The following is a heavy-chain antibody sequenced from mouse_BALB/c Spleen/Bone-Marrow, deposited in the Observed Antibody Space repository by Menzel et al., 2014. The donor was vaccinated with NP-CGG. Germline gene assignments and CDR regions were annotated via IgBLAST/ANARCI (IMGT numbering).Heavy chain of an antibody. CDR2: ISYSGST. CDR3: ARIYYDSHWYFDV. CDR1: GDSITSGY. J-gene: IGHJ1*01. D-gene: IGHD2-4*01. V-gene: IGHV3-8*02. Sequence: DVMLVESGPSLVKPSQTLSLTCSVTGDSITSGYWNWIRKFPGNKLEYMGYISYSGSTYYNPSLKSRISITRDTSKNXYYLQLNSVTTEDTATYYCARIYYDSHWYFDVWGAGTTVTVSS.